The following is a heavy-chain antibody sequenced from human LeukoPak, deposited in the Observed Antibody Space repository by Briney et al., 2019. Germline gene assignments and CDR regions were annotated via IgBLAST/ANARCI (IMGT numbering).Heavy chain of an antibody. J-gene: IGHJ1*01. V-gene: IGHV1-69*04. Sequence: GASVKVSCKASGGTFSSYAISWVRQAPGQGLEWMGRIIPILGIANYAQKFQGRVTITADKSTSTAYMELSSLRSEDTAVYYCARATTPPVYYYDSSGYSEYFQHWGQGTLVTFSS. CDR2: IIPILGIA. D-gene: IGHD3-22*01. CDR3: ARATTPPVYYYDSSGYSEYFQH. CDR1: GGTFSSYA.